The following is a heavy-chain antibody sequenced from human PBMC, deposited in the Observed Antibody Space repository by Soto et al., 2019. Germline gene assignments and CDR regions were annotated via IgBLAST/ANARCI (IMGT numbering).Heavy chain of an antibody. V-gene: IGHV1-18*01. CDR2: ISPFNGHT. Sequence: ASVKVSCKTSGYSFINFGIGWVRQAPGQGLEWMGWISPFNGHTHYAQKFQGRVSLTTDTSTSTAFLELRSLTYDDTAVYYCAREPPRATAGLNYFDPWGQGTLVTVSS. J-gene: IGHJ5*02. CDR1: GYSFINFG. D-gene: IGHD6-13*01. CDR3: AREPPRATAGLNYFDP.